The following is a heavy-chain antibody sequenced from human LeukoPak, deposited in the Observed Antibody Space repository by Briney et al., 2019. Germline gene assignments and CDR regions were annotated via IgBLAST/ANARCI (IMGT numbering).Heavy chain of an antibody. Sequence: GGSLRLSCGASGFTFSSYAMRWVRQAPGKGLEWVSGISGIGGTTYYADSVKGRFTISIDSSKNTLYLQMNSLRAEDTAVYYCAKEPPFDDYYFYFWGQGTLVTVSS. J-gene: IGHJ4*02. D-gene: IGHD2-21*02. CDR1: GFTFSSYA. V-gene: IGHV3-23*01. CDR2: ISGIGGTT. CDR3: AKEPPFDDYYFYF.